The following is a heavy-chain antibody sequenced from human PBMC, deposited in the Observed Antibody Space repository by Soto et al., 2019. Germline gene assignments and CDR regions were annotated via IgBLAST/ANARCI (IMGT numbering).Heavy chain of an antibody. Sequence: QVQLQQWGPGLLKPSETLSLACAVYGGSFSGYYWSWIRHPPGKALEWIGEIDHRGSANYNPSLKSRVTISVDTSKNQFSLKLTSVAAADTAVYYCARRGGGNYPYYFDYWGQGTPLTVSS. J-gene: IGHJ4*02. CDR3: ARRGGGNYPYYFDY. CDR1: GGSFSGYY. V-gene: IGHV4-34*01. D-gene: IGHD2-21*01. CDR2: IDHRGSA.